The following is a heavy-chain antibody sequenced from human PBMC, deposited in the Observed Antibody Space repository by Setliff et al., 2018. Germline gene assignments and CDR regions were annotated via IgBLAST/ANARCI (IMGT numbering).Heavy chain of an antibody. CDR1: GFTFSNAW. V-gene: IGHV3-7*01. J-gene: IGHJ3*02. CDR2: IKQDGSTK. Sequence: SGFTFSNAWMSWVRQAPGKGLEWVADIKQDGSTKYYLDSVKGRFTISRDNAKRSLYLQMNGLRADDTGVYYCVRDDADNYDAFDNWGQGTLVTVSS. CDR3: VRDDADNYDAFDN. D-gene: IGHD3-22*01.